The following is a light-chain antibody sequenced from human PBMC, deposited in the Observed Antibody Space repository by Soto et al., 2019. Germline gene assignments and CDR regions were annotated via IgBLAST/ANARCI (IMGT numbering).Light chain of an antibody. CDR1: STDVGGYNA. V-gene: IGLV2-14*01. CDR2: EVT. J-gene: IGLJ1*01. CDR3: NSFRVSHLYV. Sequence: QSVLGQPASVSGSPGQTITISCTGTSTDVGGYNAVSWYQHHPGKAPKLIIYEVTHRPSGVSDRLSASKSGNTASLTISGLQAEDEADYYCNSFRVSHLYVFGTGTKVTVL.